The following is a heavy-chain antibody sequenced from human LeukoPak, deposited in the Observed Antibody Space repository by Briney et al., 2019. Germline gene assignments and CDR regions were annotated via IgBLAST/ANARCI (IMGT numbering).Heavy chain of an antibody. J-gene: IGHJ6*03. Sequence: SETLSLTCSVSDDSITIYYWTWIGQPPGKGLEWIGYIDHTGTTNYNPSLNSRVTISRDTSKNHFSLQLSSVTAADTAVYFCARGRVSSSTWHSTYYYYFYMDVWGKGTTATVSS. V-gene: IGHV4-59*01. CDR1: DDSITIYY. CDR3: ARGRVSSSTWHSTYYYYFYMDV. D-gene: IGHD4-11*01. CDR2: IDHTGTT.